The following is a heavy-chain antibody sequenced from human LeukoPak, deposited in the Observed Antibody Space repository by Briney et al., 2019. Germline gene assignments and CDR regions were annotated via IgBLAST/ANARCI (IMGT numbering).Heavy chain of an antibody. D-gene: IGHD2-2*01. CDR3: ARLRLCSSTSCYSLSP. CDR1: GGSISSYY. Sequence: PSETLSLTCSISGGSISSYYWSWIRQPPGKGLQWIGCVYYSGGTYYYNPSLKSRVSMSLDTSKNQLSLKLTSVTAADTAVYYCARLRLCSSTSCYSLSPWGQGTLVTVSS. V-gene: IGHV4-59*01. J-gene: IGHJ5*02. CDR2: VYYSGGTY.